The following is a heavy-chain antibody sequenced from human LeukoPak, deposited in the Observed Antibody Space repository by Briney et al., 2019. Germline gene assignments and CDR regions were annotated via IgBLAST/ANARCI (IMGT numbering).Heavy chain of an antibody. CDR2: INPNSGGT. J-gene: IGHJ4*02. CDR1: GYTFTGYY. Sequence: ASVKVSCKASGYTFTGYYMHWVRQAPGQGLEWMGRINPNSGGTNYAQKFQGRITMTRDTSISTAYMELSRLRSDDTAVYYCARVGGSWYIFDYWGQGTLVTVSS. V-gene: IGHV1-2*06. CDR3: ARVGGSWYIFDY. D-gene: IGHD6-13*01.